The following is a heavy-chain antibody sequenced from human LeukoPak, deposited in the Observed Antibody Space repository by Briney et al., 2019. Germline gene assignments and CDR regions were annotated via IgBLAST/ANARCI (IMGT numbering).Heavy chain of an antibody. CDR1: GFTLSSYA. J-gene: IGHJ4*02. CDR2: ISGSGGST. Sequence: PGGSLRLSCAASGFTLSSYAMSWVRQAPGKGLEWVSAISGSGGSTYYADSVKGRFTISRDNSKNTLYLQMNSLRAEDTAVYYCAKGAASVEMAIADYWGQGTLVTVSS. CDR3: AKGAASVEMAIADY. V-gene: IGHV3-23*01. D-gene: IGHD5-24*01.